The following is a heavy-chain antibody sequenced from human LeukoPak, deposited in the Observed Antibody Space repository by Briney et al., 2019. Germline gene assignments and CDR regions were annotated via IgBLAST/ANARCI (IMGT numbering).Heavy chain of an antibody. Sequence: SETLSLTCTVSGGSISSGSYYWSWIRQPAGKGLEWIGRIYTSGSTNYNPSLKSRVTISVDTSKNQFSLRLSSVTAADTAVYYCARERNWFDPWGQGTLVTVSS. V-gene: IGHV4-61*02. CDR3: ARERNWFDP. J-gene: IGHJ5*02. CDR1: GGSISSGSYY. CDR2: IYTSGST.